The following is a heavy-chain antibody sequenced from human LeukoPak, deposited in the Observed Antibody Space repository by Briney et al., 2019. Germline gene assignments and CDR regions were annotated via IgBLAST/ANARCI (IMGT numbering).Heavy chain of an antibody. CDR1: GGSISSSSYY. Sequence: SETLSLICTVFGGSISSSSYYWGWVRQPPGKGLEWIGSIYYSGSTFHNPSLKSRVTVAVDTSKNQFSLKLSSVTAADTAVYYCAREANADPALFPFWYFDLWGRGTLITVSS. CDR3: AREANADPALFPFWYFDL. CDR2: IYYSGST. V-gene: IGHV4-39*07. J-gene: IGHJ2*01.